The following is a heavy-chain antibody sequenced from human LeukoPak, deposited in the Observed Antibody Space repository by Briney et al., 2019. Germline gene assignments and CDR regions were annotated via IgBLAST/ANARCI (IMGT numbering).Heavy chain of an antibody. V-gene: IGHV3-66*01. Sequence: GGSLRLSCAASGFAVSSNYMSWVRQAPGKGLEWVSVIYSGGSTYYADSVKGRFTISRDNFKNKMYLQMNSLRAEDTAVYYCARIDIVATAGFDYWGQGTLVTVSS. CDR2: IYSGGST. CDR3: ARIDIVATAGFDY. J-gene: IGHJ4*02. CDR1: GFAVSSNY. D-gene: IGHD5-12*01.